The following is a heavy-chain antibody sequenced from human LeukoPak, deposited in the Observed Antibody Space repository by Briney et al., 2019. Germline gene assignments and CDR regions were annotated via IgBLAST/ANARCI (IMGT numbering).Heavy chain of an antibody. V-gene: IGHV3-23*01. CDR1: GFTFSSYA. Sequence: GGSLRLSCAASGFTFSSYAMSWVRQAPGKGLEWVSAISGSGGSTYYADSVKGRFTISRDNAKNSLYLQMNSLRAEDTAVYYCARRDYPLFSSSWYGFDYWGQGTLVTVSS. CDR2: ISGSGGST. J-gene: IGHJ4*02. D-gene: IGHD6-13*01. CDR3: ARRDYPLFSSSWYGFDY.